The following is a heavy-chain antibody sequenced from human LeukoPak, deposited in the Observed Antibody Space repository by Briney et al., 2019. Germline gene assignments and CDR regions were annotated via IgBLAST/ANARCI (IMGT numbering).Heavy chain of an antibody. CDR1: GGSIGSYY. J-gene: IGHJ4*02. CDR3: ARERKRWSYFDY. V-gene: IGHV4-59*01. Sequence: SETLSLTCTVSGGSIGSYYWSWIRQPPGKGLEWIGYIYYSGSTNYNPSLKSRVTISVDTSENQFSLKLSSVTAADTAVYYCARERKRWSYFDYWGQGTLVTVSS. CDR2: IYYSGST. D-gene: IGHD4-23*01.